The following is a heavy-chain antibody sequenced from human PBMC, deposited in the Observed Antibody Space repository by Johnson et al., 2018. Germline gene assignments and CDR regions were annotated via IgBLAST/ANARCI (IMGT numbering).Heavy chain of an antibody. CDR3: ARYVAGDNSGFDI. D-gene: IGHD4-23*01. CDR1: ADSVSSGNFS. V-gene: IGHV4-61*01. J-gene: IGHJ3*02. CDR2: KHLTGNS. Sequence: QVQLQESGPGLVKPSETLSLTCSLSADSVSSGNFSWAWFRQPPGKGLARIGYKHLTGNSYYNHSPKSRATILIDTSKNQFPLILTSVTAADSAVYYCARYVAGDNSGFDIWGQGTLVTVSS.